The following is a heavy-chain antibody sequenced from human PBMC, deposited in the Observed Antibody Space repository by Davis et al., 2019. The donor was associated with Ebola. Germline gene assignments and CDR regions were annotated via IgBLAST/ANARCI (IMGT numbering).Heavy chain of an antibody. CDR1: GFTFSNYW. V-gene: IGHV3-7*01. Sequence: PGGSLRLSCAASGFTFSNYWMNWFRQAPGKGLEWAASIKKDGSETYYVDSVKGRFTISRDNAKNSLCLQMNSLRAEDTAVYYCARDLGWEVRYAMDVWGQGTTVTVSS. D-gene: IGHD3-3*01. CDR2: IKKDGSET. J-gene: IGHJ6*02. CDR3: ARDLGWEVRYAMDV.